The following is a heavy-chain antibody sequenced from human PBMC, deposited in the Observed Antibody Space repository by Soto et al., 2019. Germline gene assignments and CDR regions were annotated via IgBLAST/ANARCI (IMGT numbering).Heavy chain of an antibody. D-gene: IGHD5-18*01. CDR3: VKGKESGYRGAFDS. J-gene: IGHJ4*02. V-gene: IGHV3-23*01. Sequence: PGGSLRLCCAATGFNFGSYAMGWVRQAPGKGLEWVSGVSGSGSSPYYADSVKGRLTISKDKSKNTLYLDLNNLRSEDTAVYFCVKGKESGYRGAFDSWGQGTMVTVSS. CDR2: VSGSGSSP. CDR1: GFNFGSYA.